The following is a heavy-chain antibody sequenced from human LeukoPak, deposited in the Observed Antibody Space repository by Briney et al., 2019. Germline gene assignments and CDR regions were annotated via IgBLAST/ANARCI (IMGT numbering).Heavy chain of an antibody. V-gene: IGHV3-30*03. Sequence: GGSLRLSCAASGFTFSSYSMNWVRQAPGKGLEWVAVISYDGSNKYYADSVRGRFTISRDNSKNTLYLQMNSLRTEDTAVYYCAREKGYPPHYFDYWGQGTLVTVSS. CDR3: AREKGYPPHYFDY. J-gene: IGHJ4*02. CDR2: ISYDGSNK. CDR1: GFTFSSYS. D-gene: IGHD1-1*01.